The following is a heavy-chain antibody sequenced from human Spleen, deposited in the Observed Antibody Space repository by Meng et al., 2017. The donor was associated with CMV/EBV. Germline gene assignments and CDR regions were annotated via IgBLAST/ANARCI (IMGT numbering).Heavy chain of an antibody. Sequence: SETLSLTCAMYSGSSNTYHWSWIRQPPGKGLEWIGEINHDGSTDYIPSLKSRVTLSVDRSTNHLSLKLNSVTVADTAVYYCARNFWTRRPPTQFYYGVDVWGQGTTVTVSS. CDR2: INHDGST. D-gene: IGHD3/OR15-3a*01. J-gene: IGHJ6*02. CDR3: ARNFWTRRPPTQFYYGVDV. V-gene: IGHV4-34*01. CDR1: SGSSNTYH.